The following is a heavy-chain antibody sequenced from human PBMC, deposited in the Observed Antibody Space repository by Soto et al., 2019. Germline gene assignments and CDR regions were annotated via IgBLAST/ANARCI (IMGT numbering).Heavy chain of an antibody. V-gene: IGHV4-31*03. J-gene: IGHJ5*02. D-gene: IGHD2-2*01. CDR2: IYYSGST. CDR1: GGSVSSGCYY. Sequence: TLSLPCTVSGGSVSSGCYYWSWIRQHPGKGLEWIGYIYYSGSTYYNPSLKIRVNISLETSKNKFSLKLSSVTAAETAVYYCARYVVVPAATISRFDPWGQGTLGTVSS. CDR3: ARYVVVPAATISRFDP.